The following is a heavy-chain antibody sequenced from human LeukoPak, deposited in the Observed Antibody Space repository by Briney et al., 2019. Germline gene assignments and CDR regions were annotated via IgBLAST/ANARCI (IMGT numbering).Heavy chain of an antibody. D-gene: IGHD2-21*02. J-gene: IGHJ6*02. CDR2: ISSSSSYI. V-gene: IGHV3-21*01. CDR3: ASSLCGGDCFFPSYGMDV. Sequence: GGSLRLSCAASGFTFSSYSMNWVRQAPGKGLEWVSSISSSSSYIYYADSVKGRFTISRDNAKNSLYLQMNSLRAEDTAVYYCASSLCGGDCFFPSYGMDVWGQGTTVTVSS. CDR1: GFTFSSYS.